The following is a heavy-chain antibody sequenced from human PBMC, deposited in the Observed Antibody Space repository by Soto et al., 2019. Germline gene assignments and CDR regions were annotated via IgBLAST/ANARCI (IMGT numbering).Heavy chain of an antibody. Sequence: SETLSLTCSVYGGSFSGYYWSWIRQPPGKGLEWIGEINHSGSTNYNPSLKSRVTISVDTSKNQFSLKLSSVTAADTAVYYCARSRDFQHWGQGTLVTVSS. CDR2: INHSGST. V-gene: IGHV4-34*01. CDR1: GGSFSGYY. J-gene: IGHJ1*01. D-gene: IGHD3-10*01. CDR3: ARSRDFQH.